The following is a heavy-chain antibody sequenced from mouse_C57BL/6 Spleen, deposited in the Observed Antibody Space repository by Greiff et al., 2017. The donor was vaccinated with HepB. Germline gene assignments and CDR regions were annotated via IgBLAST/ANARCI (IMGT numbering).Heavy chain of an antibody. CDR3: ARSEGLRFNYYAMDY. D-gene: IGHD1-1*01. CDR1: GYTFTSYW. J-gene: IGHJ4*01. CDR2: IHPNSGST. V-gene: IGHV1-64*01. Sequence: QVQLQQPGAELVKPGASVKLSCKASGYTFTSYWMHWVKQRPGQGLEWIGMIHPNSGSTNYNEKFKSKATLTVDKSSSTAYMQLSSLTSEDSAVYYCARSEGLRFNYYAMDYWGQGTSVTVSS.